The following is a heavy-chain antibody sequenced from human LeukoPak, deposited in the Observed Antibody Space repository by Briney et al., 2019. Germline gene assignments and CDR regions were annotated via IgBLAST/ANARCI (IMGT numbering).Heavy chain of an antibody. D-gene: IGHD4-17*01. J-gene: IGHJ4*02. V-gene: IGHV3-21*01. CDR2: ISSSGSTI. CDR3: ANFMTTATTYCL. CDR1: QFTFSTYT. Sequence: GGSLRLSCAASQFTFSTYTMNWVRQAPGKGLEWVSTISSSGSTIYYADSVKGRFTISRDNAKSSLYLQMDSLRAEDTAVYYCANFMTTATTYCLWGQGTLVTVSS.